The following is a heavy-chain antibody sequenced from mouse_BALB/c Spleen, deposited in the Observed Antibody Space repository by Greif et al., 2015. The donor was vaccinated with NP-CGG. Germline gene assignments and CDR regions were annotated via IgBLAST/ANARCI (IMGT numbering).Heavy chain of an antibody. D-gene: IGHD4-1*01. V-gene: IGHV1-84*02. J-gene: IGHJ4*01. CDR1: GYTFTDYY. CDR2: IYPGSGNT. CDR3: ARRTGTEAMDY. Sequence: VQLQQSGPELVKPGASVKISCKASGYTFTDYYINWVKQEPGQGLEWIGWIYPGSGNTKYNEKFKGKATLTVDTSSSTAYTQLSSLTSEDTAVYFCARRTGTEAMDYWGQGTSVTVSS.